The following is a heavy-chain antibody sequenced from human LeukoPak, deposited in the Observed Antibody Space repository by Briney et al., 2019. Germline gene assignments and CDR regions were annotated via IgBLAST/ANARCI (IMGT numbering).Heavy chain of an antibody. J-gene: IGHJ5*01. CDR2: ITVMSGTA. D-gene: IGHD5-18*01. CDR1: GGTFSSYA. V-gene: IGHV1-69*05. CDR3: ATELRGYSFGYDS. Sequence: SVKVSCKASGGTFSSYAIAWVRQAPGQGLEWMGRITVMSGTANYAQKFQDRVTITTDESTSTAYMEVSRLRSEDTAVYFCATELRGYSFGYDSWGQGTLVTVSS.